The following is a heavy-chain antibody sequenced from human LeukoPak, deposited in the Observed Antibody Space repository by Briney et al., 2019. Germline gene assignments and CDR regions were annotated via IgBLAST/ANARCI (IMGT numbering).Heavy chain of an antibody. J-gene: IGHJ4*02. CDR2: ISSSSSYI. Sequence: KPGGSLRLSCAASGFTFSSYSINWVRQAPGKGLEWVSSISSSSSYIYYADSVKGRFTISRDNAKSSLYLQMNSLRAEDTAVYYCARPKNRGYSYGYDYWGQGTLVTVSS. CDR3: ARPKNRGYSYGYDY. V-gene: IGHV3-21*01. CDR1: GFTFSSYS. D-gene: IGHD5-18*01.